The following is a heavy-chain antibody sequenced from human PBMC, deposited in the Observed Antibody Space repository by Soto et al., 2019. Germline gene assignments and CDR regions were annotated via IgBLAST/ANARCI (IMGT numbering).Heavy chain of an antibody. CDR1: GASISSSSYY. CDR3: ASSNIAAAGFYYYGMDV. Sequence: ETLSLTCTVSGASISSSSYYWGWIRQPPGKGLEWIGSIFYSGSTYYNPSLKSRVTISVDTSKNQFSLKLSSVTAADTAVYYCASSNIAAAGFYYYGMDVWGRGTTVTVSS. V-gene: IGHV4-39*07. CDR2: IFYSGST. J-gene: IGHJ6*02. D-gene: IGHD6-13*01.